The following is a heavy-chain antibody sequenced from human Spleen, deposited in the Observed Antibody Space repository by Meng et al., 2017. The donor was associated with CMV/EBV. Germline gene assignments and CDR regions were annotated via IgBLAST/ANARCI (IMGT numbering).Heavy chain of an antibody. Sequence: GESLKISCAASGFRFSDHYMHWIRQTPGKGLEWLTYISSSGLTTLYADSVKGRFTISRDNSKNTLYLQMNSLRAEDTAVYYCASGLPPDYWGQGTLVTVSS. D-gene: IGHD4-11*01. J-gene: IGHJ4*02. CDR1: GFRFSDHY. CDR2: ISSSGLTT. V-gene: IGHV3-11*01. CDR3: ASGLPPDY.